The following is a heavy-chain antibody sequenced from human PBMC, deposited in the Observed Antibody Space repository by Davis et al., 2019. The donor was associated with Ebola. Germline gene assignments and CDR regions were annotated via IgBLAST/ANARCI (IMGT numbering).Heavy chain of an antibody. V-gene: IGHV4-39*01. CDR2: IYYSGST. CDR1: GGSISSGGSS. Sequence: SETLSLTCAVSGGSISSGGSSWSWIRQPPGKGLEWIGSIYYSGSTYYNPSLKSRVTISVDTSKNQFSLKLNSVTATDTAVYYCARGSLSDSSPIDYWGQGTLVTVSS. CDR3: ARGSLSDSSPIDY. J-gene: IGHJ4*02. D-gene: IGHD3-22*01.